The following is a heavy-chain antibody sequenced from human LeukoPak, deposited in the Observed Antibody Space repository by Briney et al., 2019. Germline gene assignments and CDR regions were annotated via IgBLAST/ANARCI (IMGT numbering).Heavy chain of an antibody. CDR1: GYTFTSHG. D-gene: IGHD2/OR15-2a*01. Sequence: ASVKVSCEASGYTFTSHGISWVRQAPGQGLEWMGWIRPSTGDTDYALNLQGRVTLTTDTSTSTAYMELRSLRSDDTAVYYCARVRDYLFDYWGQGTLVTVSS. J-gene: IGHJ4*02. V-gene: IGHV1-18*01. CDR2: IRPSTGDT. CDR3: ARVRDYLFDY.